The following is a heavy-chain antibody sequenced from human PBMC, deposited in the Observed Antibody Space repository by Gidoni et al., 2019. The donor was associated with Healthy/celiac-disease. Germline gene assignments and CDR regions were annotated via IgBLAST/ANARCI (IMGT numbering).Heavy chain of an antibody. J-gene: IGHJ6*02. CDR3: ARDLAATIFADYYYYSGMDV. Sequence: QLQLQESGPGLVKPSETLSLTCTVAGGSISSSSDDWGWIRQPPGKGLEWIGSISYSGSTYYNPSLKSRVTISVATSKNQFSLKLSSVTAADTAVYYCARDLAATIFADYYYYSGMDVWGQGTTVTVSS. D-gene: IGHD3-9*01. V-gene: IGHV4-39*07. CDR2: ISYSGST. CDR1: GGSISSSSDD.